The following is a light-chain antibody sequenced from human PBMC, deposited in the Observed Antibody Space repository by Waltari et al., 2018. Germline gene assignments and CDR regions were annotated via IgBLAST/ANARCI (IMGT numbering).Light chain of an antibody. CDR2: GAS. CDR1: QSVSSN. J-gene: IGKJ2*01. V-gene: IGKV3-15*01. CDR3: QQYNNWPWT. Sequence: EIVMTQSPATLSVSPGGRATLSCRASQSVSSNLAWYQQNPGHAPRLPIYGASTRATGIPARFSGSGSGTEFTLTISSLQSEDFAVYYCQQYNNWPWTFGQGTKLEIK.